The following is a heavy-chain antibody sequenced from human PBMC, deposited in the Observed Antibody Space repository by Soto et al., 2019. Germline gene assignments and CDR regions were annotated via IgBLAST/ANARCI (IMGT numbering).Heavy chain of an antibody. D-gene: IGHD6-19*01. CDR2: INHSGST. V-gene: IGHV4-34*01. J-gene: IGHJ4*02. CDR1: CGSFSGYY. CDR3: ASAISIAVAS. Sequence: SETLSLTCAVYCGSFSGYYWSWIRQPPGKGLEWIGEINHSGSTNYNPSLKSRVTISVDTSKNQFSLKLSSVTAADTAVYYCASAISIAVASWGQGTLVTVSS.